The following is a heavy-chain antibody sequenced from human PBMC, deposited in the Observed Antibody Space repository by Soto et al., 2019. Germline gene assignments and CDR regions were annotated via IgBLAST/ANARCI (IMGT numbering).Heavy chain of an antibody. D-gene: IGHD3-10*01. Sequence: PSEPLSLTCAFSGGSIPRSNRWSRVPHPPGKGLEWIGEIYHSGSTNYNPSLKSRVTISVDKSKNQFSLKLSSVTAADTAVYYCARLYMVRGVMDWFDPWGQGTLVTVS. J-gene: IGHJ5*02. CDR1: GGSIPRSNR. V-gene: IGHV4-4*02. CDR2: IYHSGST. CDR3: ARLYMVRGVMDWFDP.